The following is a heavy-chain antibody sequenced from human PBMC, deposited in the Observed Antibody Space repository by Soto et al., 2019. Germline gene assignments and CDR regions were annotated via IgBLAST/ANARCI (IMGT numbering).Heavy chain of an antibody. CDR1: GFTFSTYN. CDR2: ISGSSTVI. Sequence: GGSLRLSCAASGFTFSTYNMNWVRQAPGKGLEWISYISGSSTVIYYADSVKGRFSISRDNAKNSLYLQMNSLRDEDTAVYYCARDGAARLDYWGQGSLVTVSS. CDR3: ARDGAARLDY. J-gene: IGHJ4*02. V-gene: IGHV3-48*02. D-gene: IGHD3-16*01.